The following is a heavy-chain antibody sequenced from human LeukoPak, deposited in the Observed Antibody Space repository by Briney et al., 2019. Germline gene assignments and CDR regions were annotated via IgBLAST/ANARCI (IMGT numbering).Heavy chain of an antibody. CDR2: LDPEAGEM. D-gene: IGHD1-26*01. CDR3: ATGRTWWDLLNY. CDR1: GHTLTELS. J-gene: IGHJ4*02. Sequence: GASVKVSCKVSGHTLTELSLHWVRQAPGKGLEWMGGLDPEAGEMIYSQKFQGRVTMTEDTSTDIAYMEMSSLRSEDTAVYYCATGRTWWDLLNYWGQGTLVTVSS. V-gene: IGHV1-24*01.